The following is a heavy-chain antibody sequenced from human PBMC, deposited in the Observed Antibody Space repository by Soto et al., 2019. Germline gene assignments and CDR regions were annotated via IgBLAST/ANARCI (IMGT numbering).Heavy chain of an antibody. D-gene: IGHD6-13*01. V-gene: IGHV3-23*01. J-gene: IGHJ3*02. CDR1: GFTFSSYA. Sequence: EVQLLESGGGLVQPGGSLRLSCAASGFTFSSYAMSWVRPAPGKGLAWVSALSGSGGSTYYADSVKGRFTISRDTSKNTRYLQMNSLRAEDTAVYYCAKMGPGRAAAGTPIDAFAIWGQGTMVTVSS. CDR2: LSGSGGST. CDR3: AKMGPGRAAAGTPIDAFAI.